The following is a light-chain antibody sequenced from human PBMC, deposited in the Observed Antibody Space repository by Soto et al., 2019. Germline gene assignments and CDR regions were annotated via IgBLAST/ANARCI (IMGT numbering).Light chain of an antibody. CDR3: QQYGSSQST. CDR1: QSVSSSY. V-gene: IGKV3-20*01. J-gene: IGKJ5*01. CDR2: GAA. Sequence: EIALTQSPATLSLSPGERATLSCRASQSVSSSYLAWYQQKTGRDPRLLIYGAASRATGITDRCSSSGSGTDVTLPISRLEPEDFAVYYCQQYGSSQSTFGQGTRLEI.